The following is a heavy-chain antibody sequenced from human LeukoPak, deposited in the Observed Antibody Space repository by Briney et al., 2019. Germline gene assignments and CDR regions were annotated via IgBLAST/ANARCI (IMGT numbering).Heavy chain of an antibody. CDR2: ISGDGSST. CDR1: GFTFDDSA. J-gene: IGHJ1*01. D-gene: IGHD6-19*01. V-gene: IGHV3-43*02. CDR3: AKDSGYTSGWYEYFQH. Sequence: GGSLRPSCAASGFTFDDSAMHWVRQAPGKGLEWVSLISGDGSSTYYTDSVKGRFTISRDNSKNSLYLQMNSLTTEDTALYYCAKDSGYTSGWYEYFQHWGQGTLVTVSS.